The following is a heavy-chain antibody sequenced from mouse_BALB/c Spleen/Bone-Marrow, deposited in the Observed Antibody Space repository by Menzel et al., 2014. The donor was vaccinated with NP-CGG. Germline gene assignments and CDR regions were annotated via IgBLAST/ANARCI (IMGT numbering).Heavy chain of an antibody. CDR2: IWADGST. Sequence: VQGVESGPGLVAPSQSLSITCSVSGFSLTSYGVHWVRQPPGRGLEWLGVIWADGSTNYNSALMSRLSISKDNSKSQVFLKMNSLQTDDTAMYYCARSRYPYYFDYWGQGTTLTVSS. CDR3: ARSRYPYYFDY. D-gene: IGHD2-12*01. CDR1: GFSLTSYG. V-gene: IGHV2-9*02. J-gene: IGHJ2*01.